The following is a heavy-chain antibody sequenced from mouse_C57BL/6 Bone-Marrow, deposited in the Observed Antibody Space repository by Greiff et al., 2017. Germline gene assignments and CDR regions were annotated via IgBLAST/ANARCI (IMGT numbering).Heavy chain of an antibody. CDR1: GFTFSSYA. CDR3: ARLRRPRSYFDY. D-gene: IGHD2-12*01. J-gene: IGHJ2*01. CDR2: ISDGGSYT. Sequence: EVKLMESGGGLVKPGGSLKISCAASGFTFSSYAMSWVRQTPEKRLEWVATISDGGSYTYYPENVKGRFTISRDNAKNNLYLQMSHLKSEDTAMYYCARLRRPRSYFDYWGQGTTLTVSS. V-gene: IGHV5-4*03.